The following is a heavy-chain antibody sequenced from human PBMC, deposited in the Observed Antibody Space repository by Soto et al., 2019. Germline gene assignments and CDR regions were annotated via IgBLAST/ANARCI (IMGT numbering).Heavy chain of an antibody. CDR3: ARIRAAIAAAGTYYYYGMDV. CDR1: GGSISSYY. Sequence: QVQLQESGPGLVKPSETLSLTCTVSGGSISSYYWSWIRQPPGKGLEWIGYIYYSGSTNYNPSLKSRVTISVDTSKNQFSLKLSSVTAADTAVYYCARIRAAIAAAGTYYYYGMDVWGQGTTVTVSS. V-gene: IGHV4-59*01. CDR2: IYYSGST. D-gene: IGHD6-13*01. J-gene: IGHJ6*02.